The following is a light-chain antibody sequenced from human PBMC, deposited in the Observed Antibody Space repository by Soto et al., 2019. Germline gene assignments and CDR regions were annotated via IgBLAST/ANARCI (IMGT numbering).Light chain of an antibody. J-gene: IGKJ4*01. CDR1: QSVSNY. CDR2: NAS. Sequence: DIVLTQSPATLSLSPGDRATLSCRASQSVSNYLAWYQQKPGQAPRVLIYNASKRATGIPARFSGSGSGTDFTLTISSLESEDFAVYYCQQSTNWLTFGGGTKVQIK. V-gene: IGKV3-11*01. CDR3: QQSTNWLT.